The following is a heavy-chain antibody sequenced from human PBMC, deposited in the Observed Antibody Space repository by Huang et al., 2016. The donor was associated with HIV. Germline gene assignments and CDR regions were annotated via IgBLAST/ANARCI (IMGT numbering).Heavy chain of an antibody. D-gene: IGHD2-15*01. Sequence: QVQLVQSGAEVKKPGASVKVSCKASGYSFTTYDINWVRQAPGQGLEWVACINPNNGNQDYEHRFQGRITVTRNTSISTAYMELINLRSEDTAIYYCASLRPVVDFIDSPQRWYDPWGQGTLVIVSS. CDR3: ASLRPVVDFIDSPQRWYDP. V-gene: IGHV1-8*01. CDR1: GYSFTTYD. J-gene: IGHJ5*02. CDR2: INPNNGNQ.